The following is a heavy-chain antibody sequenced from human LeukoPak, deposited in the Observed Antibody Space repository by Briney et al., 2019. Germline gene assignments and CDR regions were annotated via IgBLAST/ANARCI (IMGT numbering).Heavy chain of an antibody. D-gene: IGHD6-25*01. CDR3: ARMSSSGYWFDP. J-gene: IGHJ5*02. Sequence: ASVKVSCKASGYTFTSYYMHWVRQAPGQGLEWMGWINPNSGGTNYAQKFQGRVTMTRDTSISTAYMELSRLRSDDTAVYYCARMSSSGYWFDPWGQGTLVTVSS. CDR2: INPNSGGT. CDR1: GYTFTSYY. V-gene: IGHV1-2*02.